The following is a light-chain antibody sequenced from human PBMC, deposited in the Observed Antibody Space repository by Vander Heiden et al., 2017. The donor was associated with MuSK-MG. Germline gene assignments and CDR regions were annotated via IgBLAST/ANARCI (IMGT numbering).Light chain of an antibody. J-gene: IGKJ1*01. CDR2: LVS. V-gene: IGKV2-30*02. CDR3: MQGTHWPT. CDR1: QSLLHSNGNTY. Sequence: VLMTQSPLSLPVTLGQPASISCRSSQSLLHSNGNTYLTWFHQRPGQSPRRLIYLVSTRDSGVPDRFSGSGSGTEFTLKISRVEAEDVGVYYCMQGTHWPTFGQGTKVEIK.